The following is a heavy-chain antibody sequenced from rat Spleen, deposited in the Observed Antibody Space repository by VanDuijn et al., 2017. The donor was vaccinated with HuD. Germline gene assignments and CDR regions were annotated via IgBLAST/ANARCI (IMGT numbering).Heavy chain of an antibody. J-gene: IGHJ2*01. Sequence: EVQLVESGGGLVQPGRSLKLSCAASGFTFSNYDMAWVRQAPTKGLEWVASLSTSGGSTYYRDSVQGRFTVSRDNAKSTLYLQMDSLRSEDTATYYCARRVQDFDYWGQGVMVTVSS. CDR3: ARRVQDFDY. V-gene: IGHV5-25*01. CDR2: LSTSGGST. CDR1: GFTFSNYD.